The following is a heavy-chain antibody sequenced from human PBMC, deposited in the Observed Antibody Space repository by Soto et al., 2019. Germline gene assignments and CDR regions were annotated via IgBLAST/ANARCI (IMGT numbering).Heavy chain of an antibody. V-gene: IGHV1-46*01. J-gene: IGHJ4*02. CDR2: INPSGGST. Sequence: ASARFSCRASGYTFTSSYMHWVRQAPGQGLEWMGIINPSGGSTSYAQKFQGRVTMTRDTSTSTVYMELSSLRSEDTAVYYCARETPDSSGWYLVSFDYWGQGTLVTVSS. CDR1: GYTFTSSY. D-gene: IGHD6-19*01. CDR3: ARETPDSSGWYLVSFDY.